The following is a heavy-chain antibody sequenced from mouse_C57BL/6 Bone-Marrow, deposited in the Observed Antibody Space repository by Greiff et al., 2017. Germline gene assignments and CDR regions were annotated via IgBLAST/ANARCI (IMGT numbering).Heavy chain of an antibody. V-gene: IGHV1-62-2*01. D-gene: IGHD1-1*01. J-gene: IGHJ2*01. CDR1: GYTFTEYT. CDR3: ARHGKGLLDYYGSSYGFDY. Sequence: VQLQQSGAELVKPGASVKLSCKASGYTFTEYTIHWVKQRSGQGLEWIGWFYPGSGSIKYNEKFKDKATLTADKSSSTVYMELSRLTSEDSAVYFCARHGKGLLDYYGSSYGFDYWGQGTTLTVSS. CDR2: FYPGSGSI.